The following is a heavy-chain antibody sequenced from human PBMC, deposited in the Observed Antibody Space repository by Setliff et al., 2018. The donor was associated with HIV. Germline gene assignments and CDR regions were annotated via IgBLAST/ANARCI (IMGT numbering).Heavy chain of an antibody. Sequence: PSETLSLTCTVSGGSLNSGGYYWSWIRQQPGKGLEWIGYIYNSGSTNYNPSLKSRVAISVDTSKNQFFVKLSSVTAADTAVYYCARGRHYSSSAPFAIDFWGQGMLVTVSS. V-gene: IGHV4-31*03. CDR1: GGSLNSGGYY. D-gene: IGHD6-6*01. CDR2: IYNSGST. CDR3: ARGRHYSSSAPFAIDF. J-gene: IGHJ4*02.